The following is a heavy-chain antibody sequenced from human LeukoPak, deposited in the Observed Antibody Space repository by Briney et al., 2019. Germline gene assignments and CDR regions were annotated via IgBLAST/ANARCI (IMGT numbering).Heavy chain of an antibody. D-gene: IGHD3-22*01. CDR2: ISGSGGST. CDR1: GFTFSSYA. V-gene: IGHV3-23*01. J-gene: IGHJ3*02. Sequence: GGSLRLSCAASGFTFSSYAISWGRQAPGKGLEWVSAISGSGGSTYYADCVKCRFTVSRDNAKNTVYLQMNSLRDEDTAVYYCARMPYYYDSGPGGFDIWGRGTMVTVSS. CDR3: ARMPYYYDSGPGGFDI.